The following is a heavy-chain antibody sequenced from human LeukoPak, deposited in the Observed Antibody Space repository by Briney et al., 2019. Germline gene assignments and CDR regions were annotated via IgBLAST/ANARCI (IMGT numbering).Heavy chain of an antibody. V-gene: IGHV1-8*01. CDR3: ALDLYNYYDSSGYYYY. D-gene: IGHD3-22*01. CDR2: MNPNSGNT. J-gene: IGHJ4*02. CDR1: GYTFTSYD. Sequence: ASVKVSCKASGYTFTSYDINWVRQATGQGLEWMGWMNPNSGNTGYAQKFQGRVTMTTDTSTSTAYMELRSLRSDDTAVYYCALDLYNYYDSSGYYYYWGQGTLVTVSS.